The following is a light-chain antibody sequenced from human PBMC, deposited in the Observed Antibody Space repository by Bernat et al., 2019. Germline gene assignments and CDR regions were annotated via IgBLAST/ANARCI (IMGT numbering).Light chain of an antibody. J-gene: IGKJ2*01. Sequence: EMVLTQSPGTLSLSPGERATLSCRASQSVSSSSLAWYQQKPGQAPRLLIYGASSRVTGIPDRFSGSGSGTDFTLTISRLEPEDFAVYYCQQYGSSPYTFGQGTELEIK. CDR3: QQYGSSPYT. V-gene: IGKV3-20*01. CDR2: GAS. CDR1: QSVSSSS.